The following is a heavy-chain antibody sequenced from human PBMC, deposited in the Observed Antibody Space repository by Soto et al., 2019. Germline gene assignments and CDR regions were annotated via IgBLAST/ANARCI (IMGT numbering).Heavy chain of an antibody. V-gene: IGHV3-33*01. CDR3: ASDPPVTTFAARAFDY. J-gene: IGHJ4*02. Sequence: QVQLVESGGGVVQPGRSLRLSCAASGFTFSSYGMHWVRQAPGKGLEWVAVIWYDGSNKYYADSVKGRFTISRDNSKNPLYLQMNSLRAEETAVYYCASDPPVTTFAARAFDYWGQGTLVTVSS. CDR1: GFTFSSYG. CDR2: IWYDGSNK. D-gene: IGHD4-17*01.